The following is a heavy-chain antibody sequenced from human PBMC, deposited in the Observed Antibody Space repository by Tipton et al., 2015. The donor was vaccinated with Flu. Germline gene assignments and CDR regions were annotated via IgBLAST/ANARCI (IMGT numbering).Heavy chain of an antibody. Sequence: GSLRLSCAASGFTFSDYWMHWVRQAPGKGLEWVANINQDGSVNYYVDSVKGRFTISRDNAKNSLSLQMTSLRVEDTGVYYCARAIGGINSFWGQGTLVTVSS. CDR2: INQDGSVN. CDR1: GFTFSDYW. V-gene: IGHV3-7*01. J-gene: IGHJ4*02. D-gene: IGHD4-23*01. CDR3: ARAIGGINSF.